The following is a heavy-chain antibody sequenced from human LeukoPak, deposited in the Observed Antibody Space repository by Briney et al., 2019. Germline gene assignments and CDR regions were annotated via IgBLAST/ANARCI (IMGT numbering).Heavy chain of an antibody. CDR2: ISGSGGST. CDR3: ASYRGDSQGPRFDY. Sequence: GGSLRLSCAASGFTFSSYAMSWVRQAPGKGLEWVSAISGSGGSTYYADSVKGRFTISRDNSKNTLYLQMNSLRAEDTAVYYCASYRGDSQGPRFDYWGQGTLVTVSS. J-gene: IGHJ4*02. D-gene: IGHD2-21*01. CDR1: GFTFSSYA. V-gene: IGHV3-23*01.